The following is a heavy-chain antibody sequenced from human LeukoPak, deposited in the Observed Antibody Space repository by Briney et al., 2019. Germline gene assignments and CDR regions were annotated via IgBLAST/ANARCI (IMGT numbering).Heavy chain of an antibody. V-gene: IGHV1-2*02. CDR1: GYTFTGYY. J-gene: IGHJ4*02. CDR2: INPNSGGT. CDR3: ARVGATGTTSPFDY. D-gene: IGHD1-1*01. Sequence: AASVKVSCKASGYTFTGYYMHWVRQAPGQGLEWMGRINPNSGGTNYAQKFQGRVTMTRDTSISTAYMELSRLRSDDTAVYYCARVGATGTTSPFDYWGQGTLVTVSS.